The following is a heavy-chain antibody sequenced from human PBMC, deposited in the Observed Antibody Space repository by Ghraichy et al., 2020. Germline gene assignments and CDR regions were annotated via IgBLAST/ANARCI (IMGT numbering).Heavy chain of an antibody. D-gene: IGHD3-3*01. CDR2: IYPGDSDT. J-gene: IGHJ6*02. V-gene: IGHV5-51*01. CDR3: ARQGGRDFWSGYHALGYYGRDV. CDR1: GYSFTSYW. Sequence: GESLNISCKGSGYSFTSYWIGWVRQMPGKGLEWMGIIYPGDSDTRYSPSFQGQVTISADKSISTAYLQWSSLKASDTAMYYCARQGGRDFWSGYHALGYYGRDVWGQGTTVTVSS.